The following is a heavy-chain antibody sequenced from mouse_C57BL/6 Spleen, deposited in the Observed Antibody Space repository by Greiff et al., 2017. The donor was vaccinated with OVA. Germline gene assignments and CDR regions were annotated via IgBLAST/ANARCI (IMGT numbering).Heavy chain of an antibody. CDR1: GYTFTSYG. CDR2: IYPRSGNT. V-gene: IGHV1-81*01. CDR3: ASGYYYDGFDY. Sequence: QVQLKESGAELARPGASVKLSCKASGYTFTSYGISWVKQRTGQGLEWIGEIYPRSGNTYYNEKFKGKATLTADKSSSTAYMELRSLTSEDSAVYYCASGYYYDGFDYWGQGTTLTVSS. J-gene: IGHJ2*01. D-gene: IGHD1-1*01.